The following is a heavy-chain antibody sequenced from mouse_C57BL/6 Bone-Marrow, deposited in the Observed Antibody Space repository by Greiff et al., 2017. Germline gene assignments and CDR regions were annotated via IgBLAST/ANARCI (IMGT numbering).Heavy chain of an antibody. CDR3: ARSSYHIFFDY. Sequence: VQLQQSGPELVKPGASVKISCKASGYTFTDYYMNWVKQSHGKSLEWIGDINPNNGGTSYNQKFKGKATLTVDKSSSTAYMELRSLTSEDSAVYYCARSSYHIFFDYWGQGTTLTVSS. J-gene: IGHJ2*01. CDR1: GYTFTDYY. CDR2: INPNNGGT. D-gene: IGHD2-12*01. V-gene: IGHV1-26*01.